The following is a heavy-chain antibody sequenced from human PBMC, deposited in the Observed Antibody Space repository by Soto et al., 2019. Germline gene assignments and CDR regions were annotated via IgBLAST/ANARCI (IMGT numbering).Heavy chain of an antibody. CDR2: MNPNRGNT. Sequence: GASVKVSCKASGYTFTSYDINWVRQATGQGLEWMGWMNPNRGNTSCAQKFQGRVTMTRITSISTAYMELSSLRSEDTAVYYCARRGIFYYYYGMDVWGQGTTVTVSS. D-gene: IGHD3-9*01. CDR3: ARRGIFYYYYGMDV. J-gene: IGHJ6*02. CDR1: GYTFTSYD. V-gene: IGHV1-8*01.